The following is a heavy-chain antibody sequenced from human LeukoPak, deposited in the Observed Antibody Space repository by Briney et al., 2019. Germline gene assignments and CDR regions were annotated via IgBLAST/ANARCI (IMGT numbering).Heavy chain of an antibody. CDR1: GFTVSSNY. D-gene: IGHD3-22*01. CDR2: IYSGGST. V-gene: IGHV3-66*01. J-gene: IGHJ4*02. Sequence: PGGSLRLSCAASGFTVSSNYMSWVRQAPGKGLEWVSVIYSGGSTYYADSVKGRFTISRDNSKNTLYLQMNSLRAEDTAVYYCARAPHSSGYLLFDYWGQGTLVTVSS. CDR3: ARAPHSSGYLLFDY.